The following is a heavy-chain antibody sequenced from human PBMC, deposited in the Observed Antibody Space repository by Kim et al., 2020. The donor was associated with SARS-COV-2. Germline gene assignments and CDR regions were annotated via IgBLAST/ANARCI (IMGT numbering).Heavy chain of an antibody. J-gene: IGHJ5*02. V-gene: IGHV4-59*01. CDR3: SRERGDFWSGYYREYNWFDT. CDR2: IYYSGST. CDR1: GGSISSYY. D-gene: IGHD3-3*01. Sequence: SETLSLTCNVSGGSISSYYWSWIRQPPGKGLEWIGYIYYSGSTNYNPSLKSRVTISVDTSKNQFSLKLSSVTAADPAAYYCSRERGDFWSGYYREYNWFDTWCRGTLVAVSS.